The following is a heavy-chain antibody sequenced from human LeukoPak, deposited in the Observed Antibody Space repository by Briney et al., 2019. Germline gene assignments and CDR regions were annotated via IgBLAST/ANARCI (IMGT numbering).Heavy chain of an antibody. CDR1: GGSISSYY. CDR3: ARSTGGSYPDYYYYYYMDV. V-gene: IGHV4-59*12. D-gene: IGHD1-26*01. CDR2: LYYSGST. J-gene: IGHJ6*03. Sequence: SETLSLTCTVSGGSISSYYWTWIRQPPGKGLEWIGSLYYSGSTNYNPSLKSRVTISVDTSKNQFSLKLSSVTAADTAVYYCARSTGGSYPDYYYYYYMDVWGKGTTVTVSS.